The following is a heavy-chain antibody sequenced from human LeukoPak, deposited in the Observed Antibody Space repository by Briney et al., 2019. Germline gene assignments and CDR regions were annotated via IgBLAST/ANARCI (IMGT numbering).Heavy chain of an antibody. Sequence: GGSLRLSCAASGFSIRTNYMSWVRQVPGKGLEWVAVIYSGGTIRYADSVKGRFTSSRDNSKDTLNLQMNSLRADDTAVYYCVRAVHHNFYSDSSGYYGDAFDVWGQGTVVTVSS. J-gene: IGHJ3*01. V-gene: IGHV3-53*01. CDR3: VRAVHHNFYSDSSGYYGDAFDV. D-gene: IGHD3-22*01. CDR2: IYSGGTI. CDR1: GFSIRTNY.